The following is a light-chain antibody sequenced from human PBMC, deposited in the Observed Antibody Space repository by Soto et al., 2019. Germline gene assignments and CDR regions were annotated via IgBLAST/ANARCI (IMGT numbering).Light chain of an antibody. CDR2: GAS. V-gene: IGKV3-15*01. CDR1: QSVSSN. J-gene: IGKJ2*01. Sequence: EIVMTQSPATLSVSPGERATLSCRASQSVSSNLAWYQQKPGQAPRLLIYGASTRATSLPARFSGSGSGTEFTLTISSLQSEDFAVYYCQQYNNWPSTFGQGTKLEIK. CDR3: QQYNNWPST.